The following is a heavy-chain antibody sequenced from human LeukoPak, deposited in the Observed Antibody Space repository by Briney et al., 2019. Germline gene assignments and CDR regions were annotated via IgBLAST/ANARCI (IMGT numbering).Heavy chain of an antibody. CDR3: ARGRLYPDFWSGYDY. CDR1: GFTFSDYY. Sequence: GGSLRLSCAASGFTFSDYYMNWVRQAPGKGLEWVSSFSSSSTYIHYTDSVKGRFTISRDNANNSLFLQMNSLRAEDTAVYYCARGRLYPDFWSGYDYWGQGILVTVSS. V-gene: IGHV3-21*01. J-gene: IGHJ4*02. D-gene: IGHD3-3*01. CDR2: FSSSSTYI.